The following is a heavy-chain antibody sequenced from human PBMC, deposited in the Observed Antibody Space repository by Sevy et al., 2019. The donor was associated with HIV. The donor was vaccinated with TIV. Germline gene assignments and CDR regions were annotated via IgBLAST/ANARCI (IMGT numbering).Heavy chain of an antibody. J-gene: IGHJ3*02. CDR1: GGSISSGDYY. V-gene: IGHV4-30-4*01. CDR2: IYYSGST. D-gene: IGHD6-19*01. Sequence: SETLSLTCTVSGGSISSGDYYWSWIRQPPGKGLEWIGCIYYSGSTYYNPSLKSRVTISVDTSKNQYSLKLSSVTAADTAVYYCAREVYEIHDSRGWYDAFDIWGHGTMVTVSS. CDR3: AREVYEIHDSRGWYDAFDI.